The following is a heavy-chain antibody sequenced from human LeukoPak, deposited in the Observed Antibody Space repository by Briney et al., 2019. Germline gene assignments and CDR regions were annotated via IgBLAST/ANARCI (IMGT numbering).Heavy chain of an antibody. Sequence: ASVKVSCTASGGTFSSYAISWVRQAPGQGLEWMGWISAYNGNTNYAQKLQGRVTMTTDTSTSTAYMELRSLRSDDTAVYYCARGYDILTGYPLFDYWGQGTLVTVSS. CDR3: ARGYDILTGYPLFDY. CDR2: ISAYNGNT. J-gene: IGHJ4*02. D-gene: IGHD3-9*01. V-gene: IGHV1-18*01. CDR1: GGTFSSYA.